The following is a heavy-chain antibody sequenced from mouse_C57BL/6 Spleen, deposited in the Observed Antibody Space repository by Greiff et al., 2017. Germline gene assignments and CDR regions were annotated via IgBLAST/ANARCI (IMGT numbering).Heavy chain of an antibody. CDR2: INPSNGGT. Sequence: QVQLQQSGTELVKPGASVKLSCKASGYTFTSYWMHWVKQRPGQGLEWIGNINPSNGGTNYNEKFKSKATLTVDKSSSTAYMQLSSLTSEDYDVYFCSRGYYGSSNSYAMDYWGQGTSVTVSS. J-gene: IGHJ4*01. CDR3: SRGYYGSSNSYAMDY. D-gene: IGHD1-1*01. CDR1: GYTFTSYW. V-gene: IGHV1-53*01.